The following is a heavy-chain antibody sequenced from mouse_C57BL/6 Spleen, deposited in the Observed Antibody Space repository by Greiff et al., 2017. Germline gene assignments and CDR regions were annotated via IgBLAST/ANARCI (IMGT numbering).Heavy chain of an antibody. CDR1: GYTFTSYW. D-gene: IGHD1-1*01. Sequence: VQLQQSGAELVKPGASVKLSCKASGYTFTSYWMHWVKQRPGQGLEWIGMIHPNSGSTNYNEKFKSKATLTVDETSSTAYMQLSSLTSEDSAVYYCARSITTVVAGNAMDYWGQGTSVTVSS. CDR2: IHPNSGST. CDR3: ARSITTVVAGNAMDY. V-gene: IGHV1-64*01. J-gene: IGHJ4*01.